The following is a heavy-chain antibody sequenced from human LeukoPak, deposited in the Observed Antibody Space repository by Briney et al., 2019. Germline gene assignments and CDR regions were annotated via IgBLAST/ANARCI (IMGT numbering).Heavy chain of an antibody. Sequence: SETLSLTCTVSGGSISSYYWSWIRQPPGKGLEWIGYIYYSGSTNYNPSPKSRVTISVDTSKNQFSLKLSSVTAADTAVYYCARHGPTWNYGEIDYWGQGTLVTVSS. D-gene: IGHD1-7*01. CDR3: ARHGPTWNYGEIDY. CDR2: IYYSGST. V-gene: IGHV4-59*08. CDR1: GGSISSYY. J-gene: IGHJ4*02.